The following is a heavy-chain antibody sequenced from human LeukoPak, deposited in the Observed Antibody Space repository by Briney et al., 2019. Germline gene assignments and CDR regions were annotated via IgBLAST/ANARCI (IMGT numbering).Heavy chain of an antibody. CDR3: ARAGGYYSYYMDV. CDR2: ISSSGGTE. V-gene: IGHV3-23*01. Sequence: GGSLRLSCAASGFTFSSYAMSWVRQAPGKGLEGVSGISSSGGTEYYADSVKGRFTISRDNAKKSLYLQMNSLSAEDTAVYYCARAGGYYSYYMDVWAKGPRSPSP. CDR1: GFTFSSYA. J-gene: IGHJ6*03.